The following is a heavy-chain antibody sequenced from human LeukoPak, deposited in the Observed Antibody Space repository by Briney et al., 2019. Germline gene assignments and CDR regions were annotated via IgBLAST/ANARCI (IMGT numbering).Heavy chain of an antibody. CDR1: GYTFTSYA. V-gene: IGHV1-3*03. J-gene: IGHJ4*02. CDR3: ARGPSSVYDYVWGSYRFDY. Sequence: GASVKVSCKASGYTFTSYAMHWVRQAPGQRLEWMGWINAGNGNTKYSQEFQGRLTITRDTSASTAYMELSSLRSEDMAVYYCARGPSSVYDYVWGSYRFDYWGQGTLVTVSS. D-gene: IGHD3-16*02. CDR2: INAGNGNT.